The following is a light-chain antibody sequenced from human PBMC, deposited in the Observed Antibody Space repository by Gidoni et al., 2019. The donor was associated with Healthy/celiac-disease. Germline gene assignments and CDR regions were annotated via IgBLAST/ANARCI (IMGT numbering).Light chain of an antibody. J-gene: IGLJ1*01. CDR1: ELGDKY. Sequence: SYELTQPPSVSVSPGQTANITCSGDELGDKYASWYQQKPGQSPVVVIYQDNKRPSGIPERFSGSNSGNPATLTISGTQAMDEADYYCQAWDSSTFYVFGTGTKVTVL. V-gene: IGLV3-1*01. CDR2: QDN. CDR3: QAWDSSTFYV.